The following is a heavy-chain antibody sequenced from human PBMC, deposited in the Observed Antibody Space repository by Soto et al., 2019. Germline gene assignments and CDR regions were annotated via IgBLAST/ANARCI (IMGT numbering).Heavy chain of an antibody. Sequence: PSETLSLTCTVSGGSISSSSYYWGWIRQPPGKGLEWIGSIYYSGSTYYNPSLKSRVTISVDTSKNQFSLKLSSVTAADTAVYYCARQALVAGIRPFDFCGQGILVTVSS. J-gene: IGHJ4*02. V-gene: IGHV4-39*01. D-gene: IGHD6-19*01. CDR3: ARQALVAGIRPFDF. CDR2: IYYSGST. CDR1: GGSISSSSYY.